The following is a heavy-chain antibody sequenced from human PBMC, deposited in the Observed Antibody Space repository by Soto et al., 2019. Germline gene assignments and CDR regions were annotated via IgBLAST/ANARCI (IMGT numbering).Heavy chain of an antibody. Sequence: LSETLSLTCTVSGGSISSYYWSWIRQSPGKGLEWIGYIYYSGSTNYNPSLKSRVTISVDTSKNQFSLKLSSVTAADTAVYYCARDRHFRWSTVPTPNYYYYGMDVWGQGTTVTVSS. CDR2: IYYSGST. CDR1: GGSISSYY. V-gene: IGHV4-59*01. D-gene: IGHD4-17*01. CDR3: ARDRHFRWSTVPTPNYYYYGMDV. J-gene: IGHJ6*02.